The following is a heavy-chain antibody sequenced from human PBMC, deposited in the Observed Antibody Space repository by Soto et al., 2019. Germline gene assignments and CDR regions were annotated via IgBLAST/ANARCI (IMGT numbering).Heavy chain of an antibody. Sequence: ESQLVESGGGLLQPGGSLRLSCEASGFIFKNYAMVWVRQGPGKGLEWVSSISWNSGNLDYGDSGKGRFTISRDNAKNSLYLQMNSLRTEDTAWYFCAKAPVYGSGGWFDPWGQGTLVTVSS. CDR3: AKAPVYGSGGWFDP. CDR2: ISWNSGNL. D-gene: IGHD3-10*01. V-gene: IGHV3-9*01. J-gene: IGHJ5*02. CDR1: GFIFKNYA.